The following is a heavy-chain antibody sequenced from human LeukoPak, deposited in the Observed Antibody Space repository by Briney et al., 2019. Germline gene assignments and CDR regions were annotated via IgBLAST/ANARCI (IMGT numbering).Heavy chain of an antibody. V-gene: IGHV1-69*05. CDR1: GGTFSNYA. CDR3: ASKHRSGYSYGSANYYYYYMDV. J-gene: IGHJ6*03. D-gene: IGHD5-18*01. CDR2: IIPIFGTA. Sequence: SVKVSCKASGGTFSNYAISWVRQAPGQGLEWMGGIIPIFGTANYAQKFQGRVTITTDESTSTAYMELSSLRSEDTAVYYCASKHRSGYSYGSANYYYYYMDVWGKGTTVTVSS.